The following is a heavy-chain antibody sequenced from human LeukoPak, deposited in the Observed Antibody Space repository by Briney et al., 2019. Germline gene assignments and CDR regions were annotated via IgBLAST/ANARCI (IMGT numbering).Heavy chain of an antibody. Sequence: GGSLRLSCAASGFTFSSYWMHWVRQVPGKGLVWVSRIKSDGSSTSYADSVKGRFTISRDNAKNTLYLQMNSLRVEDTALYYCAGADSGYSSGQFDSWGQGTLVTVSS. D-gene: IGHD6-19*01. CDR3: AGADSGYSSGQFDS. CDR2: IKSDGSST. J-gene: IGHJ4*02. V-gene: IGHV3-74*01. CDR1: GFTFSSYW.